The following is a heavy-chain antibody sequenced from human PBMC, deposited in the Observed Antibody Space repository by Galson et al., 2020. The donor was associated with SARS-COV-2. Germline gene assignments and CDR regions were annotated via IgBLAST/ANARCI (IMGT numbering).Heavy chain of an antibody. CDR1: GFTFSSYA. Sequence: GGSLRLSCAASGFTFSSYAMSWVRQAPGKGLEWVSALSASGGSTYYADSVKGRFTISRDNSKNTLHLQMNSLRAEDTAVYYCAKDGGLWGYDFGTGYYPYFDYWGQGTLVTAPS. J-gene: IGHJ4*02. CDR2: LSASGGST. V-gene: IGHV3-23*01. CDR3: AKDGGLWGYDFGTGYYPYFDY. D-gene: IGHD3-3*01.